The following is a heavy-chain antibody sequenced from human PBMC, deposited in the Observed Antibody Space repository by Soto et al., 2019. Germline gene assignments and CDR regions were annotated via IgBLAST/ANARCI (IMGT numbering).Heavy chain of an antibody. CDR1: GFTFDDYT. V-gene: IGHV3-43*01. CDR2: ISWDGGST. D-gene: IGHD3-22*01. CDR3: AKSFMIVVVIDGTDV. J-gene: IGHJ6*02. Sequence: EVQLVESGGVVVQPGGSLRLSCAASGFTFDDYTMHWVRQAPGKGLEWVSLISWDGGSTYYADSVKGRFTISRDNSKNSLYLQMNSLRTEDTALYYCAKSFMIVVVIDGTDVWGQGTTVTVSS.